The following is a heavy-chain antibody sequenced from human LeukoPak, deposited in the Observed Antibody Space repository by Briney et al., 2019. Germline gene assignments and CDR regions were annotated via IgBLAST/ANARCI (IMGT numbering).Heavy chain of an antibody. V-gene: IGHV5-51*01. D-gene: IGHD4-11*01. CDR2: IYPGDSDT. CDR3: ARREASNAFTDFDC. J-gene: IGHJ4*02. CDR1: GYSFTSYW. Sequence: GESLKISCRGSGYSFTSYWIGWVRQMPGKGLEWMGIIYPGDSDTRYSPSFQGQVTISADKSINTAYLQWSSLKASDTAVYYCARREASNAFTDFDCWGQGTLVTVSS.